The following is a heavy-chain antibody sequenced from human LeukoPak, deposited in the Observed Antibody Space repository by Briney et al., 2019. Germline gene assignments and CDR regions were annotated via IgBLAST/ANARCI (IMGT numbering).Heavy chain of an antibody. CDR2: IKQDGSEK. CDR1: GFTFSEKW. CDR3: VRDRGSYRPIDY. Sequence: PGGSLRLSCAASGFTFSEKWMSWVRQAPGKGLEWVANIKQDGSEKFYVDSVKGRFTISRDNAKNSLYLQMNSLRAEDTAVYYCVRDRGSYRPIDYWGQGTLVTVSS. V-gene: IGHV3-7*01. D-gene: IGHD1-26*01. J-gene: IGHJ4*02.